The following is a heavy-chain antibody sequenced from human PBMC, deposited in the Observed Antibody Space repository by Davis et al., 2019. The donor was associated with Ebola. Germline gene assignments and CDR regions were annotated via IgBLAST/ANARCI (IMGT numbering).Heavy chain of an antibody. CDR2: FRGSDGNT. CDR1: GFTFSKYW. Sequence: GESLKISCAASGFTFSKYWMHWVRQAPGKGLEWVSSFRGSDGNTYDADSVKGRFTISRDNSKNTLYLQMNSLRAEDTAIYYCAKLGRYSSSSPLDYWGQGTLVTVSS. V-gene: IGHV3-23*01. J-gene: IGHJ4*02. D-gene: IGHD6-6*01. CDR3: AKLGRYSSSSPLDY.